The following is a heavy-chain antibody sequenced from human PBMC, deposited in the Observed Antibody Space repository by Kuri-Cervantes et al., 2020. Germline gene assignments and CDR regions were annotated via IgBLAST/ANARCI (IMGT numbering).Heavy chain of an antibody. V-gene: IGHV1-3*02. J-gene: IGHJ3*02. D-gene: IGHD5-24*01. CDR3: ARDCRPSRAPSNDAFDN. Sequence: ASVKVSCKASGYTFTSYAMHWVRQAPGQRLEWMGWSNAGNGNTKYSQELQGRVTMTTDTSTSTAYMELRSLRSDDTALYYCARDCRPSRAPSNDAFDNWGQGTMVTVSS. CDR2: SNAGNGNT. CDR1: GYTFTSYA.